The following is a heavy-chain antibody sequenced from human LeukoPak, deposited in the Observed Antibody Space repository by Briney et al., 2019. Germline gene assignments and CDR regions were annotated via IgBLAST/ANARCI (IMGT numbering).Heavy chain of an antibody. CDR1: GGSIRSYY. D-gene: IGHD1-1*01. V-gene: IGHV4-59*08. J-gene: IGHJ6*02. CDR3: ARHGTSSFYYYAMDV. Sequence: SETLSLTCTVSGGSIRSYYWSWIRQSPGKGLEWIGYIYYSGSTYYNPSLKSRVTISVDTSKNQFFLKLSSVTAADTAVYYCARHGTSSFYYYAMDVWGQGTTVTVSS. CDR2: IYYSGST.